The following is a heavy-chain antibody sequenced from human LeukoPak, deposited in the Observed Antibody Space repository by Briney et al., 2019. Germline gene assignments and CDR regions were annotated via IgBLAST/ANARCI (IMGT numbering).Heavy chain of an antibody. Sequence: PGGSLRLSCAASGFTFSSYGMHWVRQAPGKGLEWVAVIWYDGSNKYYADSVKGRFTISRDNSKNTLYLQMNSLRAEDTAVYYCAKDLGYSYGYWDWGQGTLVTVSS. CDR2: IWYDGSNK. CDR3: AKDLGYSYGYWD. V-gene: IGHV3-33*06. D-gene: IGHD5-18*01. CDR1: GFTFSSYG. J-gene: IGHJ4*02.